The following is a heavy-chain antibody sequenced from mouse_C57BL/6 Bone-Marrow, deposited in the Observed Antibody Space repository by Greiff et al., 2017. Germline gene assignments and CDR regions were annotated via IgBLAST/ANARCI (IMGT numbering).Heavy chain of an antibody. V-gene: IGHV1-81*01. D-gene: IGHD1-1*01. CDR3: ARNAVVAHFVV. J-gene: IGHJ1*03. Sequence: VQLQESGAELARPGASVKLSCKASGYTFTSYGISWVKQRTGQGLEWIGEIYPRSGNTYYNEKFKGKATLTADKSYSTAYMELRSLTSEDSAVYFCARNAVVAHFVVWGTGSTVTVCS. CDR1: GYTFTSYG. CDR2: IYPRSGNT.